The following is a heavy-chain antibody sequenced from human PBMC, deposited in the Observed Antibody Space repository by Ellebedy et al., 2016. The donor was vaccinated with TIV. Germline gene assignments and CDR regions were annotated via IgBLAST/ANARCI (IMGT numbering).Heavy chain of an antibody. D-gene: IGHD3-10*01. CDR3: AKDRRYYYGSGMMRYGMDV. J-gene: IGHJ6*02. V-gene: IGHV3-23*01. CDR2: ISGSGGST. CDR1: GFTFSSYA. Sequence: GGSLRLXCAASGFTFSSYAMSWVRQAPGKGLEWVSAISGSGGSTYYADSVKGRFTISRDNSKNTLYLQMNSLRAEDTAVYYCAKDRRYYYGSGMMRYGMDVWGQGTTVTVSS.